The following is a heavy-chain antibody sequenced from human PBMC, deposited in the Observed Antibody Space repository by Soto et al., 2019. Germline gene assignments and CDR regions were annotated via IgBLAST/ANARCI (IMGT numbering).Heavy chain of an antibody. V-gene: IGHV1-69*06. CDR2: IIPIFGTA. D-gene: IGHD3-10*01. Sequence: SVKVSCKASGWTFSSYAISWVRQAPGQGLEWMGGIIPIFGTANYAQKFQGRVTITADKSTSTAYMELSSLRSEDTAVYYCASGPRGVTYNWFEPLGQGTLVIVS. CDR1: GWTFSSYA. CDR3: ASGPRGVTYNWFEP. J-gene: IGHJ5*02.